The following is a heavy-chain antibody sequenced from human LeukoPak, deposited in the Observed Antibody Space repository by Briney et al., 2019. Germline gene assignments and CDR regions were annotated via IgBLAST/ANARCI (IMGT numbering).Heavy chain of an antibody. Sequence: ASVKVSCKASGYTFTGYYMHWVRQAPGQGLEWMGWISAYNGNTNYAQKLQGRVTMTTDTSTSTAYMELRSLRSDDTAVYYCARWRYYYGSGSYYNGGGLDYWGQGTLVTVSS. J-gene: IGHJ4*02. CDR2: ISAYNGNT. V-gene: IGHV1-18*04. CDR3: ARWRYYYGSGSYYNGGGLDY. CDR1: GYTFTGYY. D-gene: IGHD3-10*01.